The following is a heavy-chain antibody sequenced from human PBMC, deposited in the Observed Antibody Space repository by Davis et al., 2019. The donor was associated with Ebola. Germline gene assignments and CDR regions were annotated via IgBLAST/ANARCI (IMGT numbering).Heavy chain of an antibody. CDR1: GGSISSSTYY. J-gene: IGHJ4*02. V-gene: IGHV4-39*07. Sequence: MPSETLSLTCAVSGGSISSSTYYWGWIRQPPGKGLEWIGEINHSGSTNYNPSLKSRVTISVDKSKNQFSLKLSSVTAADTAVYYCARDLVKGYSSSWDGTDYWGQGTLVTVSS. D-gene: IGHD6-13*01. CDR3: ARDLVKGYSSSWDGTDY. CDR2: INHSGST.